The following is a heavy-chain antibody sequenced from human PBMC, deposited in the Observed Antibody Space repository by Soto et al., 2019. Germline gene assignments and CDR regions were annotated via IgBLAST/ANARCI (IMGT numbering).Heavy chain of an antibody. CDR2: IYYSGST. V-gene: IGHV4-39*01. D-gene: IGHD2-2*01. CDR3: ARPRIPAAINWFDP. Sequence: LSLTCTVSGGSISSSSYYWGWIRQPPGKGLEWIGSIYYSGSTYYNPSLKSRVTISVDTSKNQFSLKLSSVTAADTAVYYCARPRIPAAINWFDPWGQGTLVTVSS. J-gene: IGHJ5*02. CDR1: GGSISSSSYY.